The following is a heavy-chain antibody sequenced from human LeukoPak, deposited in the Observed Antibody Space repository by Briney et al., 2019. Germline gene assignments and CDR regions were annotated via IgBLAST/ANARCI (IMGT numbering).Heavy chain of an antibody. CDR3: AKDANYFDSGSYLIPFDF. Sequence: GGSLRLSCAASGFTFSRNAMNWVRQVPGKGLEWVASISGNGVGTYYADSVKGRFNISRDNSKNTLYLQMNSLRTEDTAVYHCAKDANYFDSGSYLIPFDFWGQGTLVTVSS. V-gene: IGHV3-23*01. D-gene: IGHD3-22*01. J-gene: IGHJ4*02. CDR2: ISGNGVGT. CDR1: GFTFSRNA.